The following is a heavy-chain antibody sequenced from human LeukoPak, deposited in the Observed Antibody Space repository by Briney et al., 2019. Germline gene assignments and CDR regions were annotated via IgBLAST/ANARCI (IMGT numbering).Heavy chain of an antibody. D-gene: IGHD5-12*01. CDR3: ARGLVDTGRSRFDY. V-gene: IGHV4-4*02. J-gene: IGHJ4*02. Sequence: SGTLSLTCAVSGGSISSTTNWWSWVRQPPGKGLEWIGEIHHSGSPIYNPSLKSRVTISVGKPKNQFSLKMTSVTAADAAVYYCARGLVDTGRSRFDYWGRGTLVTVSS. CDR1: GGSISSTTNW. CDR2: IHHSGSP.